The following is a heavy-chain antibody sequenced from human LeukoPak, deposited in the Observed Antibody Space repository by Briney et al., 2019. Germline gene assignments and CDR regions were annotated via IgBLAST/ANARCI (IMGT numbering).Heavy chain of an antibody. Sequence: QPGGSLRLSCAASGFTFSSYWMHWVRQAPGKGLVWVPRINSDGSSTSYADSVKGRFTISSDNAKNTLYLQMNSLRAEDTAVYYCARPCSGGSCYPWSAFDIWGQGTMVTVSS. CDR2: INSDGSST. D-gene: IGHD2-15*01. V-gene: IGHV3-74*01. CDR1: GFTFSSYW. CDR3: ARPCSGGSCYPWSAFDI. J-gene: IGHJ3*02.